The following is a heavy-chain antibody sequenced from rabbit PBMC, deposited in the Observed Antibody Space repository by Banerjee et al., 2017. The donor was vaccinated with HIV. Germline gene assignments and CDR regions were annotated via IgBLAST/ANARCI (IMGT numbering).Heavy chain of an antibody. J-gene: IGHJ4*01. D-gene: IGHD1-1*01. CDR2: INTATGKA. CDR3: ARDLVGVIGWNFNL. Sequence: LEESGGGLVKPGGTLTLTCTVSGFSFSSNWICWVRQAPGKGLEWIACINTATGKAVYASWAKGRFTISKTSSNTVTLQMTSLTAADTATCFCARDLVGVIGWNFNLWGPGTLVTVS. V-gene: IGHV1S45*01. CDR1: GFSFSSNW.